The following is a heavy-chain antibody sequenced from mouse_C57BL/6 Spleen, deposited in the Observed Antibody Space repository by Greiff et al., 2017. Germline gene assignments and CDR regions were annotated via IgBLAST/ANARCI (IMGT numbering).Heavy chain of an antibody. D-gene: IGHD1-1*01. Sequence: QVQLQQPGAELVRPGSSVKLSCKASGYTFTSYWMHWVKQRPIQGLEWIGNIDPSDSETHYNQKFKDKATLTVDKSSSTAYMQLSSLTSEDSAVYYCAIPRATTVVVPYAMDYWGQGTSVTVSS. CDR3: AIPRATTVVVPYAMDY. J-gene: IGHJ4*01. V-gene: IGHV1-52*01. CDR1: GYTFTSYW. CDR2: IDPSDSET.